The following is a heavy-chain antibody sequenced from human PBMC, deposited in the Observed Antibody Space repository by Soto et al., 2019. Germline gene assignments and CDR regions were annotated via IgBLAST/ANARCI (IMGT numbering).Heavy chain of an antibody. D-gene: IGHD1-26*01. J-gene: IGHJ4*02. CDR2: ISAYNGNT. V-gene: IGHV1-18*01. CDR1: GYTFTSYG. Sequence: EASVKVSCKASGYTFTSYGISWVRQAPGQGLEWMGWISAYNGNTNYAQKLQGRVTMTTDTSTSTAYMELRSLRSDDTAVYYCARDYKWELRIAYYFAYWGQGTLVTVSS. CDR3: ARDYKWELRIAYYFAY.